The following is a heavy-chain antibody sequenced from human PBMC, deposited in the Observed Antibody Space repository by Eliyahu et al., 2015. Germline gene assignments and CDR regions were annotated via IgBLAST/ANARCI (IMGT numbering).Heavy chain of an antibody. J-gene: IGHJ6*02. D-gene: IGHD2-2*01. CDR3: AREGGSNCSSTSCPYYYYGMDV. CDR1: GFTFSSYS. CDR2: ISSSSSYI. Sequence: RLSCAASGFTFSSYSXHWVRXAPGKGLXWVSSISSSSSYIXYADSVKXRFTISRDNAKNSLYLQMNSLRAEDTAVYYCAREGGSNCSSTSCPYYYYGMDVWGQGTTVTVSS. V-gene: IGHV3-21*01.